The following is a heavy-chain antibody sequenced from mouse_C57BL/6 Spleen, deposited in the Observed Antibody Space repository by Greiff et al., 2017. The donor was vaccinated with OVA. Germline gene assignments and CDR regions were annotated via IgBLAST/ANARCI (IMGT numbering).Heavy chain of an antibody. CDR3: ARDLYYYGSAGYWYFDV. CDR2: INYDGSST. V-gene: IGHV5-16*01. Sequence: DVMLVESEGGLVQPGSSMKLSCTASGFTFSDYYMAWVRQVPEKGLEWVANINYDGSSTYYLDSLKSRFIISRDNAKNILYLQMSSLKSEDTATYYCARDLYYYGSAGYWYFDVWGTGTTVTVSS. D-gene: IGHD1-1*01. CDR1: GFTFSDYY. J-gene: IGHJ1*03.